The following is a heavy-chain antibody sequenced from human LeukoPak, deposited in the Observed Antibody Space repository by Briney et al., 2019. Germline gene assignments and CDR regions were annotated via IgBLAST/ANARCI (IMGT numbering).Heavy chain of an antibody. CDR2: IRYDESAT. Sequence: GRSLSLSRVASLLIFSTCGMHWVRQAPGKGVEWLTHIRYDESATYYADSVKGRFTISRENSKNTLYLQMNSLRGEDTAVYYCAKQMMERQQYYYMDVWGKGTSVTVSS. CDR1: LLIFSTCG. CDR3: AKQMMERQQYYYMDV. V-gene: IGHV3-30*02. J-gene: IGHJ6*03. D-gene: IGHD6-13*01.